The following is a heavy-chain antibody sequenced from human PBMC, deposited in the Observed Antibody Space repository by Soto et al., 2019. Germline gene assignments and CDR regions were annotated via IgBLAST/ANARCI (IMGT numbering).Heavy chain of an antibody. CDR3: ARDGPGRPYGMDV. CDR2: ISISTGDT. D-gene: IGHD6-6*01. CDR1: GYTFSTYL. J-gene: IGHJ6*02. V-gene: IGHV1-18*01. Sequence: QVQLVQSGAEVKKPGASVTVSCKASGYTFSTYLIAWVRQAPGQGLEWMGWISISTGDTDYAQNLQGRVTLTTDKSSSTAYMELRSLRPDDTALYYCARDGPGRPYGMDVWGQGTPFIVSS.